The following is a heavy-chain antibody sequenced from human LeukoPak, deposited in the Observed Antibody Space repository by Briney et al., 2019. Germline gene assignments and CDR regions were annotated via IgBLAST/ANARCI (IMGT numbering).Heavy chain of an antibody. J-gene: IGHJ4*02. Sequence: PSETLSLTCTVSGDSISSSNYYWGWIRQPPGKGLEWIGSIYYSGNTYYNPSLKSRVTISVDTSKNQFSLKLRSVTAADTAVYYCASSGWYEGGVYWGQGTLVTVSS. V-gene: IGHV4-39*01. CDR1: GDSISSSNYY. CDR3: ASSGWYEGGVY. D-gene: IGHD6-19*01. CDR2: IYYSGNT.